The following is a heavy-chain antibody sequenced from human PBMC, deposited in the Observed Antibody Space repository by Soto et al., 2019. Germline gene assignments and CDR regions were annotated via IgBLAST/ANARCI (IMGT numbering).Heavy chain of an antibody. V-gene: IGHV3-30*18. D-gene: IGHD4-17*01. CDR3: AKDNSSHDYGDARDY. CDR2: ISYDGSNK. Sequence: QVQLVESGGGVVQPGRSLRLSCAASGFTFSSYGMHWVRQAPGKGLEWVAVISYDGSNKYYADSVKGRFTISRDNSKNKLYMQMNSLRVDDTDVYYCAKDNSSHDYGDARDYWGQGTLVTVSS. CDR1: GFTFSSYG. J-gene: IGHJ4*02.